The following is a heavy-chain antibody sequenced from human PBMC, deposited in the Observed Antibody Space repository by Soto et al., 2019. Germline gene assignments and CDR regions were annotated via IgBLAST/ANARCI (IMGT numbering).Heavy chain of an antibody. CDR2: IVPIFGTT. D-gene: IGHD6-19*01. CDR3: ARVEAVAGLYNDHGLDV. Sequence: QVQLVQSGAEVKKPGSSVKVSCKVSGGTFSNYAIDWVRLAPGHGLEWMGGIVPIFGTTYYTQKFQGRATSIADDSTTTAYLEMSSLRSEDTAIYDCARVEAVAGLYNDHGLDVWGQGTAVTVSS. V-gene: IGHV1-69*12. CDR1: GGTFSNYA. J-gene: IGHJ6*02.